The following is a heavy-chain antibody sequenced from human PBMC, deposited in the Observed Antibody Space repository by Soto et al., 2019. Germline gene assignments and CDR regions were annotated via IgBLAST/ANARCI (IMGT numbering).Heavy chain of an antibody. CDR2: INDSGST. D-gene: IGHD3-22*01. Sequence: SETLSLTCAVYGESFSGYYWTWIRQTPGKGLEWIGEINDSGSTNYKPSLKSRVTISADTSKKQFSLNVTSVTAADTAMYYCSTRAYDTNGYYRFDPWGQGTLVTVSS. CDR1: GESFSGYY. J-gene: IGHJ5*01. CDR3: STRAYDTNGYYRFDP. V-gene: IGHV4-34*01.